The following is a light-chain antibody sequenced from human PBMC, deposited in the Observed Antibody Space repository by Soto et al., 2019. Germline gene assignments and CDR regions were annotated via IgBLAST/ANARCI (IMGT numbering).Light chain of an antibody. Sequence: IHQTQSPDSLSASVGDRVTITCRASQSISSYLNWYQQKPGKAPKLLIYAASSLQSGVPSRFSGSGSGRDFTLTISSLQPEDFATYYCQQSYSTPATFGQGTKVDIK. V-gene: IGKV1-39*01. J-gene: IGKJ1*01. CDR3: QQSYSTPAT. CDR1: QSISSY. CDR2: AAS.